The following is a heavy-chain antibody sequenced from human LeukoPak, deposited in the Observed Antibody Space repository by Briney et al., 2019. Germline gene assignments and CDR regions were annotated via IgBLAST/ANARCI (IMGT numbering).Heavy chain of an antibody. J-gene: IGHJ4*02. CDR3: AKPQDYGDYVPYDY. D-gene: IGHD4-17*01. Sequence: GGSLRLSCAASRFTFSRYAMSWVRQAPGKGLEWVSAISGSGGSTYYADSVKGRFTISRDNSKNTLYLQMNSLRAEDTAVYYCAKPQDYGDYVPYDYWGQGTLVTVSS. V-gene: IGHV3-23*01. CDR2: ISGSGGST. CDR1: RFTFSRYA.